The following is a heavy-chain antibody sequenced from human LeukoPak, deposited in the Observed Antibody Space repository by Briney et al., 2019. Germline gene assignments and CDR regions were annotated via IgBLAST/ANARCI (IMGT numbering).Heavy chain of an antibody. CDR3: ARGLRYYFDY. Sequence: PSETLSLTCTVSGGSISSSSYYWGWIRQPPGKGLEWIGSIYYSGSTYYNPSLKSRVTISVDTSKNQFSLKLSSVTAADTAVYYCARGLRYYFDYWGQGTLVTVPS. J-gene: IGHJ4*02. CDR2: IYYSGST. V-gene: IGHV4-39*01. CDR1: GGSISSSSYY.